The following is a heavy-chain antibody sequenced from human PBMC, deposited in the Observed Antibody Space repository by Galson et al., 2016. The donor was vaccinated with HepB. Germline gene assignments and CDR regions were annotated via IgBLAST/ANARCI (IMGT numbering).Heavy chain of an antibody. V-gene: IGHV4-61*08. CDR3: AKDEGFYNGMDF. J-gene: IGHJ6*02. CDR1: SGSVSSGGYY. D-gene: IGHD2-2*02. CDR2: IQNPGST. Sequence: ETLSLTCTVSSGSVSSGGYYWSWVRQSPGKGLEWIGYIQNPGSTNYNPSPKGRVTISIDRSKNQFSLRLNSVIAADTAVYYCAKDEGFYNGMDFWGQGTTVTVSS.